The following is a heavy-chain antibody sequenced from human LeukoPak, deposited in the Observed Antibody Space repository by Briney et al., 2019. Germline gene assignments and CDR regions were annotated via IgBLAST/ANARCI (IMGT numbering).Heavy chain of an antibody. CDR3: ARHFTTVSIDH. V-gene: IGHV3-30-3*01. J-gene: IGHJ4*02. CDR1: GFILSSYD. D-gene: IGHD1-1*01. Sequence: PGRSLRLSCAASGFILSSYDMHWVRQPPGKGLEWLAVISSDGSIKYHADSVRGRFTISRDDSHNTLYLQMNSLRAEDTAVYYCARHFTTVSIDHWGQGNLVTVSS. CDR2: ISSDGSIK.